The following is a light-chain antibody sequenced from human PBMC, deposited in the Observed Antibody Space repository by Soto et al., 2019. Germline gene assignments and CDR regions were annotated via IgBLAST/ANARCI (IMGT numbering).Light chain of an antibody. CDR3: QQSSNWPQEIT. J-gene: IGKJ5*01. CDR1: QSVPRN. Sequence: EIVLTQSQASLSLSPGDRATLSCRASQSVPRNLAWHQQRPGQAPRLLIYDASSRATGIPDRFSGSGAGTDFILTISSLEPEDFSVYYCQQSSNWPQEITFGQGTRLEIK. V-gene: IGKV3-11*01. CDR2: DAS.